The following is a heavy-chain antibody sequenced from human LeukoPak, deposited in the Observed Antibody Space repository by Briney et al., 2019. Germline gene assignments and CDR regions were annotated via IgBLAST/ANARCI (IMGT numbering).Heavy chain of an antibody. J-gene: IGHJ4*02. CDR1: GFTFSVHG. Sequence: GGSLRLSCAAPGFTFSVHGMHWVRQAPGKGLEWVAVIWYDGSNKLYADSVKGRFTISRDYSKNTVYLQMDSLRAEDTAAYYCARDSGNYFDYWGQGTLVTVSS. D-gene: IGHD3-10*01. CDR3: ARDSGNYFDY. V-gene: IGHV3-33*01. CDR2: IWYDGSNK.